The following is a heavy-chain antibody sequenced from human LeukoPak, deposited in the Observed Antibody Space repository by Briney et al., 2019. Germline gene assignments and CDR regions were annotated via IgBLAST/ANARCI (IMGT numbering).Heavy chain of an antibody. V-gene: IGHV1-3*01. D-gene: IGHD6-13*01. Sequence: ASVKVSCKASGYTFTSYYMHWVRQAPGQRLEWMGWINAGNGNTKYSQKFQGRVTITRDTSASTAYMELSSLRSEDTAVYYCARGLGRIAAAGGGYFDYWGQGTLVTVSS. CDR2: INAGNGNT. J-gene: IGHJ4*02. CDR3: ARGLGRIAAAGGGYFDY. CDR1: GYTFTSYY.